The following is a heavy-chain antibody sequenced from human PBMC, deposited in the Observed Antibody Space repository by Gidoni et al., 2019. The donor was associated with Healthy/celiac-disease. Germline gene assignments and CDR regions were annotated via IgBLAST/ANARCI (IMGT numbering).Heavy chain of an antibody. J-gene: IGHJ4*02. CDR3: ARASGYSSSSGPDY. V-gene: IGHV3-30-3*01. D-gene: IGHD6-6*01. CDR2: ISYDGSNK. CDR1: AFTFSSYA. Sequence: QVQLVESGGGVVQPGRSRRLSCAASAFTFSSYAMHWLRQAPGKGLEWVAFISYDGSNKYYADSVKGRFTISRDNSKNTLYLQMNSLRAEDTAVYYCARASGYSSSSGPDYWGQGTLVTVSS.